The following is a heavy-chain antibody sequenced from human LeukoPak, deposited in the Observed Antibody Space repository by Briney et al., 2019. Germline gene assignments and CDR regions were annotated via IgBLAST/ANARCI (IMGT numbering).Heavy chain of an antibody. J-gene: IGHJ4*02. CDR2: INHSGST. D-gene: IGHD2-15*01. Sequence: KSSETLSLTCAVYGGSFSGYYWSWIRQPPGKGLEWIGEINHSGSTNYNPSLKSRVTISVDTSKNQFSLKLSSVTAADTAVYYCARVRRYCSGGSCSYYFDYWGQGTLVTVSS. CDR3: ARVRRYCSGGSCSYYFDY. V-gene: IGHV4-34*01. CDR1: GGSFSGYY.